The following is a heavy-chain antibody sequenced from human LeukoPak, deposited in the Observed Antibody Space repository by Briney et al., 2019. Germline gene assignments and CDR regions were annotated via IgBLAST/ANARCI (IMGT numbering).Heavy chain of an antibody. D-gene: IGHD3-3*01. CDR1: GYSISSGFY. Sequence: SETLSLTCTVSGYSISSGFYWGWIRQPPGKGLEWIGSIYYSGSTYYNPSLKSRVIISVGTSKNQFSLKLSSVTAADTAVYYCARDNPYDFWSGYSYNWFDPWGQGTLVTVSS. CDR3: ARDNPYDFWSGYSYNWFDP. CDR2: IYYSGST. J-gene: IGHJ5*02. V-gene: IGHV4-38-2*02.